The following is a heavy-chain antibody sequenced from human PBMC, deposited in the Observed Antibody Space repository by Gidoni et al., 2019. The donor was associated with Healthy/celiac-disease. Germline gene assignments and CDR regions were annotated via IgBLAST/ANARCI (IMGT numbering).Heavy chain of an antibody. CDR2: ISWNSGSI. D-gene: IGHD6-19*01. CDR1: GCTFDVYA. Sequence: EVQLVESGGGLVRLGRPLRPSCSASGCTFDVYAMHWVRQAPGKGLEWVSGISWNSGSIGYADSVKGRFTISRDNAKNSLYLQMNSLRAEDTALYYCAKEAVADNWYFDLWGRGTLVTVSS. V-gene: IGHV3-9*01. J-gene: IGHJ2*01. CDR3: AKEAVADNWYFDL.